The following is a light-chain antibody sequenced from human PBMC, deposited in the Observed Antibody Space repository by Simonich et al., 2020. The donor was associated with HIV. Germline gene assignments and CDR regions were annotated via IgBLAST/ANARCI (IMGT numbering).Light chain of an antibody. J-gene: IGKJ2*01. CDR2: DAS. Sequence: AIQLTQSPSSLSASVGDRVTITCRASQGISSALAWYQQKPGKAPKLLIYDASSLESWVPSRFSGSGSGTDFTLTISSLQPEDFATYYCQQFNSYLHTFGQGTKLEIK. CDR3: QQFNSYLHT. V-gene: IGKV1-13*02. CDR1: QGISSA.